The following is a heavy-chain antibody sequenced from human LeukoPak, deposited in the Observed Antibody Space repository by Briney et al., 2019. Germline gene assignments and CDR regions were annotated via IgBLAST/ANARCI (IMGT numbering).Heavy chain of an antibody. Sequence: ASVKVSCKASGYTFTGYYMHWVRQAPGQGLEWMGWINPNSGGTNYAQKFQGRVTMTRDTSISTAYMELSRLRSDDTAVYYCAKEGVRGYSYGYGTRNKWFDFWGQGTLVTVS. CDR1: GYTFTGYY. CDR3: AKEGVRGYSYGYGTRNKWFDF. CDR2: INPNSGGT. J-gene: IGHJ5*01. V-gene: IGHV1-2*02. D-gene: IGHD5-18*01.